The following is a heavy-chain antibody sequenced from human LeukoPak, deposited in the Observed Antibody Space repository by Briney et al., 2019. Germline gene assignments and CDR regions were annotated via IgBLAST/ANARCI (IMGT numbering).Heavy chain of an antibody. D-gene: IGHD1-26*01. CDR2: IIPICGTA. Sequence: ASVKVSCKASGGTFISYASSWWRQAPGQGLEWMGRIIPICGTANYAQKFQGRVTITTDESTSTAYMELSSLRSEDTAVYYCARDDVVGARLRDAFDIWGQGTMVTVSS. CDR1: GGTFISYA. CDR3: ARDDVVGARLRDAFDI. J-gene: IGHJ3*02. V-gene: IGHV1-69*05.